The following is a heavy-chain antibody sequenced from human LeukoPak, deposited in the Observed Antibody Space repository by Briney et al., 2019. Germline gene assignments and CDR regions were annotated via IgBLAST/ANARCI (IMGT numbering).Heavy chain of an antibody. Sequence: GVSLRLSCAASGFTFSSYNMNWVRQAPGKGLECVSYISGGSTVIDYADSVKGRFTIYRDNAKNSLYLQMNSLRGEDTAVYYCARTRGYNYGYSDDWGQGTLVTVSS. CDR2: ISGGSTVI. CDR1: GFTFSSYN. D-gene: IGHD5-18*01. V-gene: IGHV3-48*01. CDR3: ARTRGYNYGYSDD. J-gene: IGHJ4*02.